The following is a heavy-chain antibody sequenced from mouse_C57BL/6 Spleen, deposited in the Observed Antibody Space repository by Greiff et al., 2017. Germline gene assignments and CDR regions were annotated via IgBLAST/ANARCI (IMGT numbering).Heavy chain of an antibody. D-gene: IGHD3-3*01. CDR2: IYPGDGDT. Sequence: QVQLQQSGPELVKPGASVKISCKASGYAFSSSWMNWVKQRPGKGLEWIGRIYPGDGDTNYNGKFKGKATLTADKSSSTAYMQLSSLTSEDSAVYFCARGRRRGCAMDYWGQGTSVTVSS. J-gene: IGHJ4*01. CDR3: ARGRRRGCAMDY. CDR1: GYAFSSSW. V-gene: IGHV1-82*01.